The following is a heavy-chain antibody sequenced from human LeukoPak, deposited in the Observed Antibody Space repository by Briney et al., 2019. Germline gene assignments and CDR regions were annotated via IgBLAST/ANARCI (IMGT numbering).Heavy chain of an antibody. D-gene: IGHD1-26*01. V-gene: IGHV4-59*12. CDR3: ARASLVGATTGSVDY. CDR1: GGSINSYY. Sequence: SGTLSLTCTVSGGSINSYYWSWIRQPPGKGLEWIGYIYYSESTKYNPSLKSRVTISVDTSKNQFSLKLSSVTAADTAVYYCARASLVGATTGSVDYWGQGTLVTVSS. J-gene: IGHJ4*02. CDR2: IYYSEST.